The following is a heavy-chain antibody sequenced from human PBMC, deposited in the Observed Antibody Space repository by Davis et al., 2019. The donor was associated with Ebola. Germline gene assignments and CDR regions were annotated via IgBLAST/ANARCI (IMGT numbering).Heavy chain of an antibody. Sequence: PSETLSLTCTVSGGSISSYYWSWIRQPPGKGLEWIGYIYYSGSTNYNPSLKSRVTISVDTSKNQFSLKLSSVTAADTAVYYCARHLMDIVATITNYGMDVWGQGTTVTVSS. J-gene: IGHJ6*02. D-gene: IGHD5-12*01. CDR2: IYYSGST. CDR1: GGSISSYY. V-gene: IGHV4-59*08. CDR3: ARHLMDIVATITNYGMDV.